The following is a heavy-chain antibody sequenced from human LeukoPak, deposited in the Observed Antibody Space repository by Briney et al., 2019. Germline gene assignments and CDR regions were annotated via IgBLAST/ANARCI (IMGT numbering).Heavy chain of an antibody. D-gene: IGHD1-26*01. CDR2: IRYDGSNK. CDR1: GFTFSSYG. J-gene: IGHJ4*02. CDR3: AKAAALSGSYLYYFDY. V-gene: IGHV3-30*02. Sequence: PGGSLRLSCAASGFTFSSYGMHWVRQAPGKGLEWVAFIRYDGSNKYYADSVKGRFTISRDNSKNTLYLQMNSLRAEDTAVYYCAKAAALSGSYLYYFDYWGQRTLVTVSS.